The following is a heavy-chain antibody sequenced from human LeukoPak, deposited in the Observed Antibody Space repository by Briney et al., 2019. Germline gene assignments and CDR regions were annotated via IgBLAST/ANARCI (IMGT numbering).Heavy chain of an antibody. J-gene: IGHJ5*02. CDR2: ISGSGTST. CDR1: GFTFSNYG. V-gene: IGHV3-23*01. Sequence: GGTLRLSCAASGFTFSNYGMSWVRQAPGKGLEWVSSISGSGTSTYYADSVKGRFTTSRDNSKNTLYLQMNSLRAEDTAVYYCAKHLRDYYDSSGYYPNWFDPWGQGTLVTVSS. CDR3: AKHLRDYYDSSGYYPNWFDP. D-gene: IGHD3-22*01.